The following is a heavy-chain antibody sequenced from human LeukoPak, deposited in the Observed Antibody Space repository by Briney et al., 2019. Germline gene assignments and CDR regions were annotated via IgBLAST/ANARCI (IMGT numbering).Heavy chain of an antibody. Sequence: ASVKVSCKASGYTFTSYDINWVRQATGQGLEWMGWMNPNSGNTGHAKKFQGRVTMTRNTSISTAYMELSSLRSEDTAVYYCARAGYDSSGYHLIFDYWGQGTLVTVSS. CDR2: MNPNSGNT. J-gene: IGHJ4*02. V-gene: IGHV1-8*01. CDR3: ARAGYDSSGYHLIFDY. CDR1: GYTFTSYD. D-gene: IGHD3-22*01.